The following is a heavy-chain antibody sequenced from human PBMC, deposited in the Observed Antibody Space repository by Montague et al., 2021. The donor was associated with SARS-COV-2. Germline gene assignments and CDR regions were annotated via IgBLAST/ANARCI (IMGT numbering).Heavy chain of an antibody. J-gene: IGHJ6*02. CDR2: INHSGST. CDR3: SRGSGCSGGSCYSDWDTYYCCGMDV. Sequence: SETLSLTCAVYGGSFSGYYWCWIRQPPGKGLERIGEINHSGSTNYNPSLKSRVTISVDTSKNQFSLKLSSVTAADTAVYYCSRGSGCSGGSCYSDWDTYYCCGMDVWGQGTTVTVSS. D-gene: IGHD2-15*01. CDR1: GGSFSGYY. V-gene: IGHV4-34*01.